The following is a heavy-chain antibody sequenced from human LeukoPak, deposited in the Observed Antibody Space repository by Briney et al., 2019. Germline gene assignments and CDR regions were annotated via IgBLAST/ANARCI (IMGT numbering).Heavy chain of an antibody. CDR1: GYTFTSYG. V-gene: IGHV1-18*01. Sequence: GASVKVSCKASGYTFTSYGISWVRQAPGQGLEWMGWISAYNGNTNYAQKLQGRVTMTTDTSTSTAYMELRSLRSDDTAVYYCAREGYYYGSGSYFSGVSTRRKFDYWGQGTLVTVSS. J-gene: IGHJ4*02. CDR2: ISAYNGNT. D-gene: IGHD3-10*01. CDR3: AREGYYYGSGSYFSGVSTRRKFDY.